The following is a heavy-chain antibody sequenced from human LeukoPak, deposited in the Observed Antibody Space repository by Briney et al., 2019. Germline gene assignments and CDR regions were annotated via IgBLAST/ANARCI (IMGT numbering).Heavy chain of an antibody. D-gene: IGHD6-19*01. Sequence: PSETLSLTCAVYGGSFSGYYWSWIRQPPGKGLEWIGEINHSGSTNYNPSLKSRVTISVDTSKNQFSLKLSSVTAADTAVYYCARADTQYSSGWAYYFDYWGQGTLVTVSS. CDR2: INHSGST. CDR1: GGSFSGYY. CDR3: ARADTQYSSGWAYYFDY. J-gene: IGHJ4*02. V-gene: IGHV4-34*01.